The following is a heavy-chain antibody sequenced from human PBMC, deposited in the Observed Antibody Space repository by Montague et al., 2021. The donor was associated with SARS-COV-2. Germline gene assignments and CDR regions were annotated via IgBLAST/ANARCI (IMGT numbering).Heavy chain of an antibody. D-gene: IGHD1-20*01. V-gene: IGHV4-39*07. J-gene: IGHJ6*02. CDR1: GGSISSYY. Sequence: SETLSLTCTVSGGSISSYYWGWIRQPPGKGLEWIGSIYYSGGTYYNPSLKSRVTISVDTSKNQFSLKLSSVTAADTAVYYCARDQGYNWNYYYYYGMDVWGQGTTVTVSS. CDR2: IYYSGGT. CDR3: ARDQGYNWNYYYYYGMDV.